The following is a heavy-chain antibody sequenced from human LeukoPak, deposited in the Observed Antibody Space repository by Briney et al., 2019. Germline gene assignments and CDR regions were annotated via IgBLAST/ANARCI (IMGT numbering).Heavy chain of an antibody. D-gene: IGHD3-16*01. CDR1: GGSISSYY. Sequence: SETLSLTCIVSGGSISSYYWSWIRQPPGKGLEWIGSIYHSGSTYYNPSLKSRVIISVDTSKNQFSLKLSSVTAADTAVYYCVKEGEGSISHWGQGTLVTVSS. V-gene: IGHV4-39*07. CDR2: IYHSGST. CDR3: VKEGEGSISH. J-gene: IGHJ4*02.